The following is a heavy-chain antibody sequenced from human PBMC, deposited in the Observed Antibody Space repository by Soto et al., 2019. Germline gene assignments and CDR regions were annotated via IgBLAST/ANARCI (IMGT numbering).Heavy chain of an antibody. CDR3: ARERAAAPFDY. V-gene: IGHV4-39*07. D-gene: IGHD6-13*01. Sequence: SETLSLTCTVSGGSISSSSYYWGWIRQPPGKGLEWIGSIYYSGSTYYNPSLKSRVTISVDTSKNQFSLKLSSVTAADTAVYYCARERAAAPFDYWGQGTLVTVSS. CDR2: IYYSGST. J-gene: IGHJ4*02. CDR1: GGSISSSSYY.